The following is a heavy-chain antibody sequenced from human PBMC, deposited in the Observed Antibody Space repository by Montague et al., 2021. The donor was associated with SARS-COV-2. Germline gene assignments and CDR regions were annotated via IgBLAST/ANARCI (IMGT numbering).Heavy chain of an antibody. CDR2: IGTAGDT. V-gene: IGHV3-13*01. Sequence: SLRLSCAASGFTFSSYDMHWVRQATGKGLEWVSAIGTAGDTYYPGSVKGRSTISRENAKNSSYLQMNSLRAGDTAVYYCARDAGYFYYYGMDVWGQGTTVTVSS. CDR1: GFTFSSYD. J-gene: IGHJ6*02. D-gene: IGHD1-1*01. CDR3: ARDAGYFYYYGMDV.